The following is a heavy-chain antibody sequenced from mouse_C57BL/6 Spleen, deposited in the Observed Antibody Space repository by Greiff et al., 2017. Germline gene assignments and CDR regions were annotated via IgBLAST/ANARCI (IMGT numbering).Heavy chain of an antibody. CDR3: ARGAYYYGSSLYAMDY. D-gene: IGHD1-1*01. J-gene: IGHJ4*01. CDR2: IDPSDSYT. CDR1: GYTFTSYW. Sequence: QVQLQQPGAELVMPGASVKLSCKASGYTFTSYWMHWVKQRPGQGLEWIGEIDPSDSYTNYNQKFKGKSTLTVDKSSSTAYMQLSSLTSEDSAVYYGARGAYYYGSSLYAMDYWGQGTSVTVSS. V-gene: IGHV1-69*01.